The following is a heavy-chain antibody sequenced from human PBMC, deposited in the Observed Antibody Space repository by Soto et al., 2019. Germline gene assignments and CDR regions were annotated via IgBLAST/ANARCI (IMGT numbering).Heavy chain of an antibody. Sequence: SETLSLTCTVSGGSISSSSYYWGWIRQPPGKGLEWIGSIYYSGSTYYNPSLKSRVTISVDTSKNQFSLKLSSVTAADTAVYYCARPRMSSSDFYAFDIWGQGTMVTVSS. CDR3: ARPRMSSSDFYAFDI. D-gene: IGHD6-6*01. V-gene: IGHV4-39*01. J-gene: IGHJ3*02. CDR2: IYYSGST. CDR1: GGSISSSSYY.